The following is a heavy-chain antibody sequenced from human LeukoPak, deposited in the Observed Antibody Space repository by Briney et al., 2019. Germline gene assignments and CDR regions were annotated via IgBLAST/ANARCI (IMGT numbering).Heavy chain of an antibody. D-gene: IGHD5-12*01. CDR1: GYTFTGYY. CDR2: INPNSGGT. Sequence: ASVKVSCKASGYTFTGYYMHWVRQAPGQGLEWMGWINPNSGGTNYAQKFQGRVTMTRDTSISTAYMELSRLRSDDTAVYYCARDSGYDFNWFDPWGQGTLVTVSS. CDR3: ARDSGYDFNWFDP. J-gene: IGHJ5*02. V-gene: IGHV1-2*02.